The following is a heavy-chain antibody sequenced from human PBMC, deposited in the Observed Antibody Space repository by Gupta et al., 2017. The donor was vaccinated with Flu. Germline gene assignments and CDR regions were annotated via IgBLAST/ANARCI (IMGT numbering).Heavy chain of an antibody. CDR1: EYAFTRYA. Sequence: QVHLVQSGAEMKKPGASVKISCEAPEYAFTRYAIYWVRQAPGQRLECVGRINAADGNTKYSQKFQDRVTITTDTSASTAYMDLRSLGSEDTAVYYCARGAAYCLNGGCSWCYYFEIWGQGTLVTVSS. J-gene: IGHJ4*02. CDR3: ARGAAYCLNGGCSWCYYFEI. V-gene: IGHV1-3*01. CDR2: INAADGNT. D-gene: IGHD2-8*01.